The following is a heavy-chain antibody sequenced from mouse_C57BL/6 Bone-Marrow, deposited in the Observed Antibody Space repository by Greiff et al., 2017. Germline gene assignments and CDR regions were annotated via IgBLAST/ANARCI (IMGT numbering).Heavy chain of an antibody. V-gene: IGHV1-72*01. Sequence: QVQLQQPGAELVKPGASVKLSCKASGYTFTSYWMHWVKQRPGRGLEWIGKIDPNSGGTKYNEKFKSKATMTVDKSSSTAYMQLSSLTSEGSAVYYGRYGERFCGYLDIGGRGTAVTVSA. J-gene: IGHJ1*03. CDR2: IDPNSGGT. D-gene: IGHD1-1*02. CDR1: GYTFTSYW. CDR3: RYGERFCGYLDI.